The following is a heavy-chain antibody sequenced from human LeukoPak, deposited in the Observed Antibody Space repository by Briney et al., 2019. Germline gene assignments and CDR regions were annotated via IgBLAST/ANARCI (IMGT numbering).Heavy chain of an antibody. CDR3: AKVLGYCYGGNCYREDYYFAY. CDR2: IWYDGSNK. J-gene: IGHJ4*02. Sequence: PGGSLRLSCAASGFTFSSYGMHWVRQAPGKGLQWVAVIWYDGSNKYYADSVKGRFIISRDNSKNTLYLQMNSLRAEDTAVYYCAKVLGYCYGGNCYREDYYFAYWGQGTPVTVSS. V-gene: IGHV3-33*06. CDR1: GFTFSSYG. D-gene: IGHD2-15*01.